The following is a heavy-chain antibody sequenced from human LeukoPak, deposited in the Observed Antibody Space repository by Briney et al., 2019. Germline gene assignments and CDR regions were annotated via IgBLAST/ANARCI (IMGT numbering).Heavy chain of an antibody. CDR3: AKSYFDYSTYYSYYFNL. D-gene: IGHD4-11*01. Sequence: SETLSLTCTVSGGSISGGYWSWIRQPPGRGLEWIGYVCTSGSTDYNPSLKSRVTISVDTSKSQFALKLSSVTAADTAVYYCAKSYFDYSTYYSYYFNLWGQGALVTVSS. CDR2: VCTSGST. V-gene: IGHV4-4*09. J-gene: IGHJ4*02. CDR1: GGSISGGY.